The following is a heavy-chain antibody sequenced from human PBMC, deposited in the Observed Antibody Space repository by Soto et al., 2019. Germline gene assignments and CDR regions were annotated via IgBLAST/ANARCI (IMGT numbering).Heavy chain of an antibody. CDR2: ISYDGSNK. CDR3: AKALIPARTRGNGFDP. V-gene: IGHV3-30*18. CDR1: RFTVNSYG. D-gene: IGHD2-21*01. Sequence: PXECLRLSGAASRFTVNSYGMHWVRPAPGKGLEWVAVISYDGSNKYYADSVKGRFTISRDNSKNTLYLQMNSLRAEDTAVYYCAKALIPARTRGNGFDPWGQGTLVTVSS. J-gene: IGHJ5*02.